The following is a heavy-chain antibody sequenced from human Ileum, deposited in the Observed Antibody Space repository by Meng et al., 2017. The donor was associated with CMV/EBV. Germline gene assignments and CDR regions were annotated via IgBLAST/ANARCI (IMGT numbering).Heavy chain of an antibody. Sequence: ETLSLTCAASGFTFEEYGMSWVRQVPGKGLEWVSGINWNGSRTHYADSVKGRFTISRDNSKNTLYLQMNSLRAEDTAVYYCAKDRSDIVVVPAASGPKLGMDVWGQGTTVTVSS. CDR1: GFTFEEYG. V-gene: IGHV3-20*04. J-gene: IGHJ6*02. CDR2: INWNGSRT. D-gene: IGHD2-2*01. CDR3: AKDRSDIVVVPAASGPKLGMDV.